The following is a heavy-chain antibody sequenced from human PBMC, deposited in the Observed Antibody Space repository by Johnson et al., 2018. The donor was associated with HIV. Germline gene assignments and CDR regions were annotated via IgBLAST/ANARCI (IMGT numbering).Heavy chain of an antibody. CDR2: ISWNSGSI. J-gene: IGHJ3*02. CDR3: ARVMYGGSSKSAAFDI. D-gene: IGHD1-26*01. V-gene: IGHV3-9*01. Sequence: VQLVESGGGLVQPGGSLRLSCAASGFTFDDYAMHWVRQAPGKGLEWVSGISWNSGSIGYADSVKGRFTISRENAKNSLYLQMNSLRAGDTAVYYCARVMYGGSSKSAAFDIWGQGTMVTVSS. CDR1: GFTFDDYA.